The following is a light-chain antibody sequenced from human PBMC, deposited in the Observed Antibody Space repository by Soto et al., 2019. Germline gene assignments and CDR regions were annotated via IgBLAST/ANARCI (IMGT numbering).Light chain of an antibody. CDR3: AAWDDSLKGWV. CDR2: ADT. Sequence: QSVLTQPPSASGTPGQRVTISCSGSSSNIGSDHVNWYQQVLDTAPKLLIYADTQRASGDPDRFSVSKSGTSASRAIDGLQSEDEADYCCAAWDDSLKGWVFGGGTKLTVL. CDR1: SSNIGSDH. J-gene: IGLJ3*02. V-gene: IGLV1-44*01.